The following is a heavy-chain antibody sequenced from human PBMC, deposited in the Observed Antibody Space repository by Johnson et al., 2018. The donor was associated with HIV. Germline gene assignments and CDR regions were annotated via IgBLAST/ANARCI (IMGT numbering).Heavy chain of an antibody. V-gene: IGHV3-33*06. J-gene: IGHJ3*02. D-gene: IGHD3-16*01. CDR2: IWYDGSNK. CDR1: GFTFSSYG. Sequence: QVQLVESGGGLVQPGGSLRLSCAASGFTFSSYGMHWVRQAPGKGLEWVAVIWYDGSNKYYADSVKGRFTISRDNSKNTLYLQMNSLRAEDTAVYYCAKGEWGAGTDAFDIWGQGTMVTVSS. CDR3: AKGEWGAGTDAFDI.